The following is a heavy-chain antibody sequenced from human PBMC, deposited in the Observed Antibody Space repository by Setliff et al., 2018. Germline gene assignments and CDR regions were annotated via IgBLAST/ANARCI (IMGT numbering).Heavy chain of an antibody. Sequence: SSETLSLTCAVSGYSISSGYFWGWIRQPPGKGLEWIGSIYHSGKTYYNPSLKSRVTISVDTSKNQFSLKLSSVTAADTAVYYCARDRGSSWYGNYYYYYGMDVWGQGTTVTVSS. V-gene: IGHV4-38-2*02. CDR1: GYSISSGYF. J-gene: IGHJ6*02. CDR3: ARDRGSSWYGNYYYYYGMDV. D-gene: IGHD6-13*01. CDR2: IYHSGKT.